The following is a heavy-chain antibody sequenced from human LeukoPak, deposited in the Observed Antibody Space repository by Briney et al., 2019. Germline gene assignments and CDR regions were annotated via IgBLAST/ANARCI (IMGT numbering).Heavy chain of an antibody. CDR1: GYSFTSYW. J-gene: IGHJ3*02. CDR2: IYPGDSDT. CDR3: ARVGQWELSDAFDI. D-gene: IGHD1-26*01. V-gene: IGHV5-51*01. Sequence: GESLKISCRTSGYSFTSYWIGWVRQIPGKGLEWMGIIYPGDSDTRYSPSFQGQVTISADKSISTAYLQWSSLKASDTAMYYCARVGQWELSDAFDIWGQGTMVTVSS.